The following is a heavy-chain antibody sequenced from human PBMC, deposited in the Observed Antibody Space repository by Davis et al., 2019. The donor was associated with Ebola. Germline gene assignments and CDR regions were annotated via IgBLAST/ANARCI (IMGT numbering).Heavy chain of an antibody. D-gene: IGHD6-13*01. V-gene: IGHV3-73*01. CDR3: SIAAAGTNDY. Sequence: GESLKISCAASGFTFSGPAMHWVPPASGKGLEWVGRIRSKANSYATAYAASVKGRFTISRNDSKNTAYLQMNSLKTEDTAVYYCSIAAAGTNDYWGQGTLVTVSS. CDR1: GFTFSGPA. CDR2: IRSKANSYAT. J-gene: IGHJ4*02.